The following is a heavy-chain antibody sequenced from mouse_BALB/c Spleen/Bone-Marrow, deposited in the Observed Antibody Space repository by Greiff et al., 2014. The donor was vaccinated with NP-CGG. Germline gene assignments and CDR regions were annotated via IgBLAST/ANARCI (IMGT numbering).Heavy chain of an antibody. V-gene: IGHV14-3*02. Sequence: EVQLQQSGAELVKPGASVKLSCTASGFNIKDNYMHWVKQRSEQGLEWIGRIDPANGNTKYDPKFQGKATITADTSSNTAYLQLSSLTSEDTAVYYCASYYYGSSSFAYWGQGTLVTVSA. J-gene: IGHJ3*01. CDR1: GFNIKDNY. CDR3: ASYYYGSSSFAY. D-gene: IGHD1-1*01. CDR2: IDPANGNT.